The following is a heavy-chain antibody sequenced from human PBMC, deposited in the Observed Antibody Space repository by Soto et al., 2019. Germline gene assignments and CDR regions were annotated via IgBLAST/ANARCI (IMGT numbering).Heavy chain of an antibody. CDR1: GFSLSLGRMA. Sequence: YGPTMVNPPETLPLTCSVSGFSLSLGRMAVTWIPQTPGKAVEWLAHILSTVETSYATSLKTRVTISKDISKSQVLLTMTNVDPVDTATYFCARIDYTGSPLIDDWGQGTMVTVSS. J-gene: IGHJ4*02. V-gene: IGHV2-26*01. CDR3: ARIDYTGSPLIDD. CDR2: ILSTVET. D-gene: IGHD1-26*01.